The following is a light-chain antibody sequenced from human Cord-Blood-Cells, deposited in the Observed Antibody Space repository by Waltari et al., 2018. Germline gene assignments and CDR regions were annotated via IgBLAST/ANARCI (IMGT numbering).Light chain of an antibody. CDR3: AAWDDSLSGWV. Sequence: QSVLTQPPSASGTPGQRVTISCSGSSSNIGSNYVYWYQQLPGTAPKLLIYRNKQRPSGVPGRVSGSKSGTSASLAISGLRSEDEADYYCAAWDDSLSGWVFGGGTKLTVL. CDR2: RNK. CDR1: SSNIGSNY. V-gene: IGLV1-47*01. J-gene: IGLJ3*02.